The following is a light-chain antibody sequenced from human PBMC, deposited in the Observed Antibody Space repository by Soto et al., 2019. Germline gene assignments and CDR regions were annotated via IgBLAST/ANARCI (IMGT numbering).Light chain of an antibody. CDR1: QSIGRS. J-gene: IGKJ4*01. V-gene: IGKV3-11*01. Sequence: EVVLTQSPATLSLSLGERATLSCRASQSIGRSLAWYQQRPGQAPSLLISDASNRATGIPARFSGSGSGTDFSLTISSLEPEDFAVYYCQHRYSWPLTFGEGTKVEIK. CDR2: DAS. CDR3: QHRYSWPLT.